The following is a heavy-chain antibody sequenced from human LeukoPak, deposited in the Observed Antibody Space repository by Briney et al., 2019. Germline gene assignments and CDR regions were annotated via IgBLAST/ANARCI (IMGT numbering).Heavy chain of an antibody. V-gene: IGHV1-2*06. CDR1: GYTFTGYY. Sequence: ASVKVSCKASGYTFTGYYMHWVRQAPGQGLEWMGRINPNSGGTNYAQKFQGRVTMTRDTSISTAYMELSRLRSDDTAVYYCAKGPLSFGELLSWGQGTLVTVSS. D-gene: IGHD3-10*01. CDR2: INPNSGGT. J-gene: IGHJ5*02. CDR3: AKGPLSFGELLS.